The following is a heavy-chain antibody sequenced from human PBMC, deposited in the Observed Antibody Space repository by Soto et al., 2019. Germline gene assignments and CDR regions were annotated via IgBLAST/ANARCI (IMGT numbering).Heavy chain of an antibody. Sequence: GGSLRLSCAASKSIFTGYGMHWVRQTPGKGLEWVAVIRFDGTDEHYADSVKGRFTISRDNSKNMLYLQMNSLRVEDTALYYCARDGFGGTAFRGFLDYWGRGTLVTVSS. J-gene: IGHJ4*02. CDR3: ARDGFGGTAFRGFLDY. CDR1: KSIFTGYG. V-gene: IGHV3-33*01. D-gene: IGHD1-1*01. CDR2: IRFDGTDE.